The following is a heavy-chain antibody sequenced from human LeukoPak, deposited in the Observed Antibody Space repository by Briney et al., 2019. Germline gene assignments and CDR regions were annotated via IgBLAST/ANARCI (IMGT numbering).Heavy chain of an antibody. CDR1: GYTFTGYY. CDR3: ARDPFPCGGSCYYSMNWFDP. Sequence: SVKVSCTPSGYTFTGYYMHWLRQAPGQGLEWMGWINPNSGGTNYAQKFQGRVTMTRDTSISTAYMELSRLRSDDTAVYYCARDPFPCGGSCYYSMNWFDPWGQGTLVTVSS. CDR2: INPNSGGT. V-gene: IGHV1-2*02. J-gene: IGHJ5*02. D-gene: IGHD2-15*01.